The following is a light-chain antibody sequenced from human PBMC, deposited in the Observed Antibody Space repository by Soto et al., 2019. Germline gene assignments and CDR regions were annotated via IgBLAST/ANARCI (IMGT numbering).Light chain of an antibody. V-gene: IGLV1-51*01. CDR2: DSN. J-gene: IGLJ2*01. Sequence: QSVLTQPPSVSAAPGQKVTISCTGSSSNIGNNYVSWYQQLPGTAPKLLIYDSNKRPSGIPDRFSGSKSGTSATLGITGLQTGDEADYYCGTWDSSLSVGVFGGGTKLTV. CDR3: GTWDSSLSVGV. CDR1: SSNIGNNY.